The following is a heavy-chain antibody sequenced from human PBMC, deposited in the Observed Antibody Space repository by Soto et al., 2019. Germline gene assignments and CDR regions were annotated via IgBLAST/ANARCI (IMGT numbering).Heavy chain of an antibody. CDR2: ISSSSSTI. J-gene: IGHJ3*02. V-gene: IGHV3-48*01. CDR3: ASCDYDFWSGLLSAFDI. Sequence: PGGSLRLSCAASGFTFSSHSMNWVRQAPGKGLEWVSYISSSSSTIYYADSVKGRFTISRDNAKNSLYLQMNSLRAEDTAVYYCASCDYDFWSGLLSAFDIWGQGTMVTVSS. CDR1: GFTFSSHS. D-gene: IGHD3-3*01.